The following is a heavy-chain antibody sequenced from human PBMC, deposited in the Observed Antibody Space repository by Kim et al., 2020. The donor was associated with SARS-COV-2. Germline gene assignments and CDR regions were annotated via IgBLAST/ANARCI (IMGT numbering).Heavy chain of an antibody. D-gene: IGHD5-12*01. CDR2: ISASGGAT. CDR1: GFTFRNYA. Sequence: GGSLRLSCAASGFTFRNYAMSWVRQAPGKGLEWVSAISASGGATYYADSVKDRFTISRDNSKNVLYLQMDSLRAEDTAVYYCAKVEYSGYDFEFFDSWG. J-gene: IGHJ4*01. V-gene: IGHV3-23*01. CDR3: AKVEYSGYDFEFFDS.